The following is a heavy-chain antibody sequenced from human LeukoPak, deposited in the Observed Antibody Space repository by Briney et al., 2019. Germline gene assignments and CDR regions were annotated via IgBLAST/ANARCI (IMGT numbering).Heavy chain of an antibody. Sequence: ASVKVSCKASGYTFTSYYMHWVRQAPGQGLEWMGIINPSGGSTSYAQKFQGRVTMTRDMSTSTVYMELSSLRSEDTAVYYCARVPRFLEWLLGAFDIWGRGTMVTVSS. J-gene: IGHJ3*02. D-gene: IGHD3-3*01. CDR1: GYTFTSYY. CDR3: ARVPRFLEWLLGAFDI. V-gene: IGHV1-46*01. CDR2: INPSGGST.